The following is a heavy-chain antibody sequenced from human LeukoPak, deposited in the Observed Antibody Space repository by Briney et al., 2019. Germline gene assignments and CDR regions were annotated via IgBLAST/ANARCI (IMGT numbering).Heavy chain of an antibody. D-gene: IGHD3-9*01. Sequence: GGSLRLSCAASGFTFSSYEMNWVRQAPGKGLEWVSYISSSGSTIYYADSVKGRFTISRDNAKNSLYLQMNSLGAEDTAVYYCALRVGEGLRYFDWPHYFDYWGQGTLVTVSS. CDR2: ISSSGSTI. J-gene: IGHJ4*02. V-gene: IGHV3-48*03. CDR1: GFTFSSYE. CDR3: ALRVGEGLRYFDWPHYFDY.